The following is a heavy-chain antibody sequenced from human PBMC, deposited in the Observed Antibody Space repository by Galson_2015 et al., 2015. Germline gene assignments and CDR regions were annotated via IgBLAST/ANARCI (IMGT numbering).Heavy chain of an antibody. V-gene: IGHV3-23*01. CDR1: GFIFSSYA. J-gene: IGHJ5*02. CDR3: AKDRAPSAYYDFWSGYYRDWFDP. Sequence: SLRLSCAASGFIFSSYAMSWVRQAPGKGLEWVSAISGSGGSTYYADSVKGRFTISRDNSKNTLYLQMNSLRAEDTAVYYCAKDRAPSAYYDFWSGYYRDWFDPWGQGTLVTVSS. CDR2: ISGSGGST. D-gene: IGHD3-3*01.